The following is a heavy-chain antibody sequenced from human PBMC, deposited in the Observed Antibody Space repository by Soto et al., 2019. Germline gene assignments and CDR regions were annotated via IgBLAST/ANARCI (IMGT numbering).Heavy chain of an antibody. J-gene: IGHJ4*02. D-gene: IGHD2-21*01. CDR1: GFSLSNGVMG. CDR3: ARDCGDGNDF. Sequence: QVTLKESGPVLVRPTETLTLTCTVSGFSLSNGVMGVTWIRQAPGKALEWLALIFSNGEKFYSTYLQSRLSISKDTSRSQVVLTMTDMDPVDTATYYCARDCGDGNDFWGQGIPVTVSS. CDR2: IFSNGEK. V-gene: IGHV2-26*01.